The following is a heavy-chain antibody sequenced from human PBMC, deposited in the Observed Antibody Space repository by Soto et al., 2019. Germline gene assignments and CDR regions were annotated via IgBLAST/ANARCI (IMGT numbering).Heavy chain of an antibody. CDR2: INHSGST. CDR1: GGSFSGYY. D-gene: IGHD3-10*01. J-gene: IGHJ4*02. Sequence: QVQLQQWGAGRLKPSETLSLTCAVYGGSFSGYYWTWIRQPPGKGLEWIGEINHSGSTNYNPSLKSRVTISVDTSKNQFSLKLSSVTAADTAVYYCARGMEGSGSYSIDYWGQETLVTVSS. CDR3: ARGMEGSGSYSIDY. V-gene: IGHV4-34*01.